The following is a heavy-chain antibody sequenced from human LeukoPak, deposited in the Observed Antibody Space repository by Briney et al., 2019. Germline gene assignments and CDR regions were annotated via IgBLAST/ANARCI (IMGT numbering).Heavy chain of an antibody. D-gene: IGHD3-3*01. CDR2: IYYSGST. J-gene: IGHJ3*02. CDR1: GGSISSSSYY. CDR3: ARISHDITIFGVVLGAFDI. V-gene: IGHV4-39*01. Sequence: SETLSLTCTVSGGSISSSSYYWGWIRQPPGKGLEWIGSIYYSGSTYYNPSLKSRVTISVDTSKNQFSLKLSSVTAADTAVYYCARISHDITIFGVVLGAFDIWGQGTMVTVSS.